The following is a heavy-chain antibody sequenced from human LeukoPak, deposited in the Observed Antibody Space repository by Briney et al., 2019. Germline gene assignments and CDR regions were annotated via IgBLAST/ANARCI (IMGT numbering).Heavy chain of an antibody. J-gene: IGHJ3*02. D-gene: IGHD6-19*01. CDR1: GGSISSYY. CDR2: IYTSGST. Sequence: SETLSLTCTVSGGSISSYYWSWIRQPAGKGLEWIGRIYTSGSTNYNPSLKSRVTMSVDTSKNQFSLKLSSVTAADTAVYYCAREIIAVAGTGGAFDIWGQGTMVTVSS. V-gene: IGHV4-4*07. CDR3: AREIIAVAGTGGAFDI.